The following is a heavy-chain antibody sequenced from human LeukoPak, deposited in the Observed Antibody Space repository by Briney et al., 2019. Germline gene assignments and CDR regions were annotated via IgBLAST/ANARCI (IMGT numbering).Heavy chain of an antibody. Sequence: GGSLRLSCAASGFTFSSYAMGWVRQAPGKGLEWVSAISGSGGSTYYADSVKGRFTISRDSSKNTLYLQMNSLRAEDTAVYYCAKASLELLYYYYGMDVWGQGTTVTVSS. CDR1: GFTFSSYA. J-gene: IGHJ6*02. CDR2: ISGSGGST. CDR3: AKASLELLYYYYGMDV. V-gene: IGHV3-23*01. D-gene: IGHD1-7*01.